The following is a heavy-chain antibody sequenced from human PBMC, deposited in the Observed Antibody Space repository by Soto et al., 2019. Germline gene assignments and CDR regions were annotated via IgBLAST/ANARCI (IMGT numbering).Heavy chain of an antibody. CDR2: IYYSGSA. CDR1: GVSISSGPYY. V-gene: IGHV4-39*01. D-gene: IGHD4-17*01. CDR3: ARHGVDYGDYASYYYYGMDV. J-gene: IGHJ6*02. Sequence: SQTLSLTCTVSGVSISSGPYYWGCIRPPPGKGLEWIGFIYYSGSAYYNPSLKSRVTISIDTSKNQFSLKLTSVTAADTAVFYCARHGVDYGDYASYYYYGMDVWGRGTTVTVSS.